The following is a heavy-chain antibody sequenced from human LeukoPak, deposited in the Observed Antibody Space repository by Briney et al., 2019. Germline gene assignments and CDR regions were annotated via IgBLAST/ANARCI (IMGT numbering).Heavy chain of an antibody. CDR2: IYHSGST. D-gene: IGHD4-23*01. CDR1: GGSISSGGYY. J-gene: IGHJ5*02. Sequence: SQTLSLTCTVSGGSISSGGYYWSWIRQPPGKGLEWIGYIYHSGSTYYNPSLKSRVTISVDTSKNQFSLKLSSVTAADTAVYYCARAPLYGGHADWFDPWGQGTLVTVSS. CDR3: ARAPLYGGHADWFDP. V-gene: IGHV4-30-2*05.